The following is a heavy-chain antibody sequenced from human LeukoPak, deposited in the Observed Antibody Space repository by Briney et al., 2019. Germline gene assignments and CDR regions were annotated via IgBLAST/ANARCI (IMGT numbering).Heavy chain of an antibody. J-gene: IGHJ4*02. CDR3: AKNGGGYCSSTSCPIDY. CDR1: GFTFSSYG. D-gene: IGHD2-2*01. V-gene: IGHV3-30*02. Sequence: GGSLRLSCAASGFTFSSYGMHWVRQAPGKGLEWVAFIRYDGSNKYYADSVKGRFTISRDNSKNTLYLQMNSLRAEDTAVYYCAKNGGGYCSSTSCPIDYWGQGTLVTVSS. CDR2: IRYDGSNK.